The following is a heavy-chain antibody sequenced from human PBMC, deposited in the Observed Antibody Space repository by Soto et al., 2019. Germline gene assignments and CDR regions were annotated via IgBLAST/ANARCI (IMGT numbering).Heavy chain of an antibody. CDR2: ISAYNGNT. D-gene: IGHD3-10*01. V-gene: IGHV1-18*01. Sequence: QVQLVQSGAEVKKPGASVKVSCKASGYTFISYGISWVRQAPGQGLEWMGWISAYNGNTNYAQKLQGRVTMTTDTSTTTAYMELRSLRTDDTAVYYCARDPYYYGSGSYLGQLCARAGYGMDVWGQGTTVTVSS. J-gene: IGHJ6*02. CDR3: ARDPYYYGSGSYLGQLCARAGYGMDV. CDR1: GYTFISYG.